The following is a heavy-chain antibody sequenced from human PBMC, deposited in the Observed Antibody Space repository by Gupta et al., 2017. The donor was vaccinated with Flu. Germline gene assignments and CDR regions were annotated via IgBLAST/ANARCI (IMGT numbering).Heavy chain of an antibody. CDR3: AKGDRSRDGYKSVDY. V-gene: IGHV3-23*01. J-gene: IGHJ4*02. CDR2: ISGSGSST. Sequence: EVQLLESGGGLVQPGGSLGSSGAPFASTLRSYAMRWCRQAPGKGLEWVSAISGSGSSTYYADSVKGRFTISRDNSKNTLYLQMNSLRAEDTAVYYCAKGDRSRDGYKSVDYWGQGTLVTVSS. D-gene: IGHD5-24*01. CDR1: ASTLRSYA.